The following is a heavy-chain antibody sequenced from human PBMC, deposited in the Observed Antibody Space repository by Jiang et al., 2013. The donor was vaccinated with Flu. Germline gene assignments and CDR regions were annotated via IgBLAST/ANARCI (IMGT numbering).Heavy chain of an antibody. J-gene: IGHJ4*02. V-gene: IGHV3-53*01. D-gene: IGHD6-19*01. CDR1: GLTVSANY. CDR2: IYTDGST. CDR3: ARVETSSDWKLDY. Sequence: GGPLRVSCAASGLTVSANYMSWVRQAPGKRLEWVSNIYTDGSTFYADSVKGRFTISRDNSRNTLYLQMNSLRAEDTAVYYCARVETSSDWKLDYWGQGTRSPSPQ.